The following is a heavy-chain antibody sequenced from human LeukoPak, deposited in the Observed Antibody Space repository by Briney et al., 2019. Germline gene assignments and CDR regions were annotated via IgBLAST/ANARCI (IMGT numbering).Heavy chain of an antibody. V-gene: IGHV1-58*01. CDR1: GFTFTSSA. CDR2: IVVGSGNT. CDR3: AAGPLPPRPRVFDL. J-gene: IGHJ2*01. Sequence: SVKVSCKASGFTFTSSAVQWVRQARGQRLEWIGWIVVGSGNTNYAQKFQEGVTITRDMSTSTAYMELSSLRSEDTAVYYCAAGPLPPRPRVFDLWGRGTLVTVSS.